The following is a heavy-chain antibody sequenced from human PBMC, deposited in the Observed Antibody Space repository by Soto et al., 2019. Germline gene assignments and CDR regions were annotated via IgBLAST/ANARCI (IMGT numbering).Heavy chain of an antibody. D-gene: IGHD3-10*01. CDR1: GGTFRNHV. CDR3: ARDLEFRDGNISHLDY. Sequence: SVKVSCKASGGTFRNHVFNWVRQTPGQGLEWMGGIIPIIGTPNYAQKFQGRVTITADASTNTVYLEVSSLRSQDTAVYYCARDLEFRDGNISHLDYWGQGTLVTVSS. V-gene: IGHV1-69*13. CDR2: IIPIIGTP. J-gene: IGHJ4*02.